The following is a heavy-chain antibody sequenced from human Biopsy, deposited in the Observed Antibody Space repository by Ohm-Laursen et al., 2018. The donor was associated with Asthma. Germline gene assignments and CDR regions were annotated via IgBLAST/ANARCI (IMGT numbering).Heavy chain of an antibody. Sequence: SLRLSCSASGFTFSSYGMHWVRQAPGKGLEWVGVISKDASTQDYADSVKGRFTMARDNSKNTLDLQMNCLREEDTAVYYCVRDGTDDAFDIWGQGTVVSVSS. D-gene: IGHD1-1*01. CDR3: VRDGTDDAFDI. CDR2: ISKDASTQ. CDR1: GFTFSSYG. J-gene: IGHJ3*02. V-gene: IGHV3-30*03.